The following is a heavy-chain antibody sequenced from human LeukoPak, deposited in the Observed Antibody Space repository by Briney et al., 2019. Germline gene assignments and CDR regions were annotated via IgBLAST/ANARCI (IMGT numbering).Heavy chain of an antibody. CDR2: INPNSGGT. V-gene: IGHV1-2*06. D-gene: IGHD3-10*01. CDR3: ARASVHMDYYGSSWFDP. Sequence: ASVKVSCKASGYTFTGYYMHWVRQAPGHGLEWMGRINPNSGGTNYAQKFHGRVTMTRDTSISTAYVELSRLRSDDTAVYYCARASVHMDYYGSSWFDPWGQGTLVTVSS. CDR1: GYTFTGYY. J-gene: IGHJ5*02.